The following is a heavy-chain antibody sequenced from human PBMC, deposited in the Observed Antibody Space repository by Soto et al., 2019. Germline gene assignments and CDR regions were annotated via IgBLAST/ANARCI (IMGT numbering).Heavy chain of an antibody. CDR3: ARSLITMVPEAD. CDR2: IYYSGST. CDR1: GGSISSSSYY. J-gene: IGHJ4*02. Sequence: QLQLQESGPGLVKPSETLSLTCTVSGGSISSSSYYWGWIRQPPGKGREWIGSIYYSGSTYYNPSLKSRVTISVDTSKNQFSLQLRSVTAADTAVYYCARSLITMVPEADWGKGNLVTVSS. D-gene: IGHD3-10*01. V-gene: IGHV4-39*01.